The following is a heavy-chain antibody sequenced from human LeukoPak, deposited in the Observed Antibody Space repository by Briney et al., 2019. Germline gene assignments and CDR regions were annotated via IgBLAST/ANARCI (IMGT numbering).Heavy chain of an antibody. D-gene: IGHD3-10*02. CDR1: GGSFSGYY. J-gene: IGHJ3*02. CDR3: ASNYYVTKAAFDI. CDR2: IYSGGST. V-gene: IGHV3-53*01. Sequence: PSETLSLTCAVYGGSFSGYYWSWVRQAPGKGLEWVSVIYSGGSTYYADSVKGRFTISRDKSKNMLYLQMNSLRAEDTAVYYCASNYYVTKAAFDIWGQGTMVTVSS.